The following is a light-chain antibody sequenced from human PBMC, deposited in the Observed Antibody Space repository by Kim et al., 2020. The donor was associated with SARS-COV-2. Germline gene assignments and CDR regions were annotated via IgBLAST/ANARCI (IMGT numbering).Light chain of an antibody. CDR1: QFIDNW. V-gene: IGKV1-5*03. CDR3: QQYKSFPHS. CDR2: KTS. J-gene: IGKJ2*01. Sequence: DIQMTQSPPTLSASVGDRVTITCRASQFIDNWLAWYQQKPGKAPNVLNYKTSTLQSGVPSRYSGSGSGTEYSLTISSLQPEDSATYYCQQYKSFPHSFGQGTKLEI.